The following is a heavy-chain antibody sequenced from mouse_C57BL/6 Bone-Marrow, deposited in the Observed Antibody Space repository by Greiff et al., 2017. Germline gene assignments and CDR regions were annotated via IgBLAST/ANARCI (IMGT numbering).Heavy chain of an antibody. D-gene: IGHD2-2*01. CDR3: ARQAYGYLFDY. Sequence: LQESGPELVKPGASVKISCKASGYAFSSSWMNWVKQRPGKGLEWIGRIYPGDGDTNYNGKFKGKATLTADKSSSTAYMQLSSLTSEDSAVYFCARQAYGYLFDYWGQGTTLIVSS. CDR2: IYPGDGDT. J-gene: IGHJ2*01. V-gene: IGHV1-82*01. CDR1: GYAFSSSW.